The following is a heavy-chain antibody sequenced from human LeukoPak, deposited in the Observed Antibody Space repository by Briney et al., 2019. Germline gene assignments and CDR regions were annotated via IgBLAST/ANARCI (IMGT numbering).Heavy chain of an antibody. CDR3: ARGPTFDYYYYMDV. V-gene: IGHV1-69*06. CDR2: IIPIFGTA. CDR1: GGTFSSYA. Sequence: ASVKVSCKASGGTFSSYAISWVRQAPGQGLEWMGGIIPIFGTANYAQKFQGRVTITADKSTSTAYMELSSLRSEDTAVYYCARGPTFDYYYYMDVWGKGTTVTVSS. J-gene: IGHJ6*03. D-gene: IGHD2/OR15-2a*01.